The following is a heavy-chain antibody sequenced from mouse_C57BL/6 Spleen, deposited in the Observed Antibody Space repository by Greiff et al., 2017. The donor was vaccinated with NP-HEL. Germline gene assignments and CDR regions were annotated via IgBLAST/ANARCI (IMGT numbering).Heavy chain of an antibody. CDR3: ARLITTVVESYWYFDV. V-gene: IGHV5-6*01. Sequence: EVKLMESGGDLVKPGGSLKLSCAASGFTFSSYGMSWVRQTPDKRLEWVATISSGGSYTYYPDSVKGRFTISRDNAKNTLYLQMSSLKSEDTAMYYCARLITTVVESYWYFDVWGTGTTVTVSS. CDR1: GFTFSSYG. CDR2: ISSGGSYT. J-gene: IGHJ1*03. D-gene: IGHD1-1*01.